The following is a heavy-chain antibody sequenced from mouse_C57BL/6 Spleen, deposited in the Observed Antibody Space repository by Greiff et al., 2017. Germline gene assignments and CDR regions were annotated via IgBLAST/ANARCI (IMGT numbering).Heavy chain of an antibody. Sequence: EVQRVESGPELVKPGASVKIPCKASGYTFTDYNMDWVKQSHGKSLEWIGDINPNNGGTIYNQKFKGKATLTVDKSSSTAYMELRSLTSEDTAVYYCARSAVVDYWYFAVWGTGTTVTVSS. D-gene: IGHD1-1*01. J-gene: IGHJ1*03. CDR3: ARSAVVDYWYFAV. V-gene: IGHV1-18*01. CDR1: GYTFTDYN. CDR2: INPNNGGT.